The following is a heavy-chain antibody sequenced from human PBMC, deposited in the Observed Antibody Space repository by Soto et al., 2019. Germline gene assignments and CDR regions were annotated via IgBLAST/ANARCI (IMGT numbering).Heavy chain of an antibody. V-gene: IGHV1-18*01. CDR1: GYTFTSYG. CDR3: ARVGGGAVAGKGYYYCGMDV. Sequence: ASVKVSCKASGYTFTSYGISWVRQAPGQGLEWMGWISAYNGNTNYAQKLQGRVTMTTDTSTSTAYMELRSLRSDDTAVYYCARVGGGAVAGKGYYYCGMDVWGQGTTVTVSS. J-gene: IGHJ6*02. D-gene: IGHD6-19*01. CDR2: ISAYNGNT.